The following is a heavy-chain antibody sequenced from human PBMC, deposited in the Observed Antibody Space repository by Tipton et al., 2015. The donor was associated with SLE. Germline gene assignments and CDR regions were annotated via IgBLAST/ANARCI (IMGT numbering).Heavy chain of an antibody. CDR1: GGSTTRFY. V-gene: IGHV4-59*01. Sequence: TLSLTCSVSGGSTTRFYWSWIRQSPGSGLEWIAYIYSGGSTNYNPFLKSRLTISLDTSKSQFSLNLTSVTAADTAVYYCARGALFTVTGLHRRYFDLWGRGTLVTVSS. J-gene: IGHJ2*01. CDR3: ARGALFTVTGLHRRYFDL. D-gene: IGHD4-17*01. CDR2: IYSGGST.